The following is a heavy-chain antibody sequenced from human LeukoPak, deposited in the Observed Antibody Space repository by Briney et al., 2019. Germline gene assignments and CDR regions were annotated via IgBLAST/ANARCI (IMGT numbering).Heavy chain of an antibody. D-gene: IGHD1-1*01. J-gene: IGHJ4*02. CDR2: ISGDSTYI. Sequence: GGSLRLSCAASGFTFAGYSMNWVRQAPGKGLEWVSSISGDSTYIYNAGSVKGRFTISRDNAQASLYLQMISLRADDTAVYYCARVSGRLERQSDLDYWGQGTLVIVSS. V-gene: IGHV3-21*01. CDR1: GFTFAGYS. CDR3: ARVSGRLERQSDLDY.